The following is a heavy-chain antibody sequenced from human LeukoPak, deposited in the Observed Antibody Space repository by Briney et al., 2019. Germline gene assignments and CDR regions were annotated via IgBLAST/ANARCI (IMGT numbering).Heavy chain of an antibody. Sequence: GGSLRLSCAASGFIFSSYPMNWVRQAPGKGLEWVSSISGSGGSTYYADSVKGRFTISRDNSKNTLYLQMNSLRAEDTAVYYCAKTGTPWYYFDYWGQGTLVTVSS. J-gene: IGHJ4*02. CDR2: ISGSGGST. V-gene: IGHV3-23*01. D-gene: IGHD6-13*01. CDR3: AKTGTPWYYFDY. CDR1: GFIFSSYP.